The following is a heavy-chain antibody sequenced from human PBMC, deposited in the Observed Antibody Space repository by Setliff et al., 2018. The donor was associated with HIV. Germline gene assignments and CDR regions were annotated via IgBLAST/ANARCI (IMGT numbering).Heavy chain of an antibody. D-gene: IGHD3-22*01. CDR2: IGGSGSAI. CDR1: GFIFNTYS. CDR3: VRDASPDYDSGGYSAGGH. Sequence: PGGSLRLTCAVSGFIFNTYSMNWVRQAPGKGLEWVSYIGGSGSAIYYADSVEGRFTISRDNAKNSLYLQLNSLRAEDTAVYYCVRDASPDYDSGGYSAGGHWGRGTLVTVSS. V-gene: IGHV3-48*01. J-gene: IGHJ4*02.